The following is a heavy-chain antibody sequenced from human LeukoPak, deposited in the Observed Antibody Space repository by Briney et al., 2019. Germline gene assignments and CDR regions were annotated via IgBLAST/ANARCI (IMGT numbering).Heavy chain of an antibody. CDR2: IYYSGST. CDR1: GGSISSSSYY. D-gene: IGHD1-26*01. CDR3: ARGETDFDY. J-gene: IGHJ4*02. V-gene: IGHV4-39*07. Sequence: KPSETLSLTCTVSGGSISSSSYYWGWIRQPPGKGLEWIGSIYYSGSTYYNPSLKSRVTISVDTSKDQFSLKLSSVTAADTAVYYCARGETDFDYWGQGTLVTVSS.